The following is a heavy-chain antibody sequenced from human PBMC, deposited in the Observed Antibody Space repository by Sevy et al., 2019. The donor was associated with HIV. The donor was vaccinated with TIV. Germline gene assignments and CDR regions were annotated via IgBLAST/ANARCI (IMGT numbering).Heavy chain of an antibody. V-gene: IGHV3-21*01. CDR1: GFTFSSYS. Sequence: GGSLRLSCAASGFTFSSYSMNWVRQAPGKGREWVSSISSSSSYIYYEDSVKGRFTISRDNAKNSLYLQMNSLRAEDTAVYYCASPLVAANFYKGSDYWGQGTLVTVSS. CDR3: ASPLVAANFYKGSDY. D-gene: IGHD2-15*01. J-gene: IGHJ4*02. CDR2: ISSSSSYI.